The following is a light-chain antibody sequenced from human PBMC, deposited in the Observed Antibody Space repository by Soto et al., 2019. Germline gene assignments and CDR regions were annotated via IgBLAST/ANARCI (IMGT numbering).Light chain of an antibody. V-gene: IGLV2-8*01. Sequence: QSALTQPPSASGPPGQSVTISCTGTSSDVGGYNFVSWFQQNPGKAPKLMIYEVNKRPSGVPDRFSGSKSGNTASLTVSGLRAEDEADYYCSSYAGNNNFVVFGGGTQLTVL. J-gene: IGLJ2*01. CDR1: SSDVGGYNF. CDR3: SSYAGNNNFVV. CDR2: EVN.